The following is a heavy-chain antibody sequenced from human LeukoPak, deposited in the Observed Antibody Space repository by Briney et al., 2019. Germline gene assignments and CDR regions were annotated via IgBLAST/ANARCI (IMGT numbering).Heavy chain of an antibody. Sequence: GESLTLSCAASGFTISYYWMSWLHQAPGKGLEGVANKNLVASEKNYVDSVKGRFTNSRDNAKNSLFLQMNIVRAEDTAMYYWVRDWGYYGSDFWGQGALVSVSS. J-gene: IGHJ4*02. CDR3: VRDWGYYGSDF. CDR1: GFTISYYW. CDR2: KNLVASEK. V-gene: IGHV3-7*04. D-gene: IGHD3-10*01.